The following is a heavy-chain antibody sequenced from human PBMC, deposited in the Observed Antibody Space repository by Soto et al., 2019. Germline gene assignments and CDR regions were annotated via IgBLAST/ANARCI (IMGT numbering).Heavy chain of an antibody. Sequence: PSETLSLTCAVYGGSFSGYYWSWIRQPPGKGLEWIGEINHSGSTNYNPSLKSRVTISVDTSKNQFSLKLSSVTAADTAVYYCARERELVLGSGSYGMDVWGQGTTVTVSS. CDR2: INHSGST. J-gene: IGHJ6*02. D-gene: IGHD6-6*01. CDR3: ARERELVLGSGSYGMDV. V-gene: IGHV4-34*01. CDR1: GGSFSGYY.